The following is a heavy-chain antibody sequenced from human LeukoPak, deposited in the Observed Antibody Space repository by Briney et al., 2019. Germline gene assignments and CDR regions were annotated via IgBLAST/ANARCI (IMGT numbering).Heavy chain of an antibody. CDR2: IYANGST. CDR3: ARQTTIFGQIDY. Sequence: SETLSLTCSVSGGSIRSSYWRWIRQPPGKGLEWIGHIYANGSTNCNPSLKSRITLAVDTSKNQFSLKLSSVTAADTAVYYCARQTTIFGQIDYRGQGTLVTVSS. CDR1: GGSIRSSY. J-gene: IGHJ4*02. V-gene: IGHV4-4*09. D-gene: IGHD3-3*01.